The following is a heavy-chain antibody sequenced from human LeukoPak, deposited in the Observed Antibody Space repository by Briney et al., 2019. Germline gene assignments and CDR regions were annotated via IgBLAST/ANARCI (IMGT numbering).Heavy chain of an antibody. V-gene: IGHV1-2*02. Sequence: ASVKVSCKASGYTFTGYYLHWVRQAPGQGLEWMGCVNPNSGDTNYAQKFQGSVTMTRDTSISTAYMELSRLRSDDTAVYHCASEAAAGFYWGQGTLVTVSS. D-gene: IGHD6-13*01. CDR2: VNPNSGDT. CDR1: GYTFTGYY. J-gene: IGHJ4*02. CDR3: ASEAAAGFY.